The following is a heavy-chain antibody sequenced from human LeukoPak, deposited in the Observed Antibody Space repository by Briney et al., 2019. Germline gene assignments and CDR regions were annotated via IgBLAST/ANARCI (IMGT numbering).Heavy chain of an antibody. Sequence: SETLSLTCTVSGGSISTFHWSWIRLPPGKGLEWIGYIYYSGSTNYNPSLKSRVTMSVNTSKNQFSLKLSSVTAADTAVYYCARGKVIVVPWGQGTLVTVSS. CDR1: GGSISTFH. CDR3: ARGKVIVVP. D-gene: IGHD2-15*01. CDR2: IYYSGST. V-gene: IGHV4-59*01. J-gene: IGHJ5*02.